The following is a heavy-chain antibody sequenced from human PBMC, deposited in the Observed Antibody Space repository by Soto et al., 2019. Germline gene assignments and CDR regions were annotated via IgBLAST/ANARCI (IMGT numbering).Heavy chain of an antibody. D-gene: IGHD6-13*01. J-gene: IGHJ6*02. CDR1: GYTFTSYD. V-gene: IGHV1-8*01. CDR2: MNPNSGNT. Sequence: GASVKVSCKASGYTFTSYDIDWVRQATGQGLEWMGWMNPNSGNTGYAQKFQGRVTMTRNTSISTAYMELSSLRSEDTAVYYCARALYSSSWLPYYYYGMDVWGQGTTVTVSS. CDR3: ARALYSSSWLPYYYYGMDV.